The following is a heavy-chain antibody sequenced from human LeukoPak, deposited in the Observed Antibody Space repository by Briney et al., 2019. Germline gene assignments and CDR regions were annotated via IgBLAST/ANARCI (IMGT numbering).Heavy chain of an antibody. CDR3: ARGPYYYGSGSYYRY. CDR1: GGSFSGYY. D-gene: IGHD3-10*01. J-gene: IGHJ4*02. V-gene: IGHV4-34*01. Sequence: SETLSLTCAVYGGSFSGYYWSWIRQPPGKGLEWIGEINHSGSTNYNPSLKSRVTISVDTSKNQFSLKLSSVTAAGTAVYYCARGPYYYGSGSYYRYWGQGTLVTVSS. CDR2: INHSGST.